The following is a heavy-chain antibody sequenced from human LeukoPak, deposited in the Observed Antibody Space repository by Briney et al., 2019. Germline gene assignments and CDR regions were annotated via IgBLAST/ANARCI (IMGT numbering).Heavy chain of an antibody. CDR1: GGSINSSSYY. CDR3: AKSEGGWFDP. CDR2: IYYSGSIYYSGST. V-gene: IGHV4-39*01. Sequence: SETLPLTCTVSGGSINSSSYYWGWIRQPPGKGLEWIGSIYYSGSIYYSGSTYQNPSLKSRVTISVDTSKNQFSLKLSSVSAADTAVYYCAKSEGGWFDPWGQGTLVTVFS. J-gene: IGHJ5*02. D-gene: IGHD3-16*01.